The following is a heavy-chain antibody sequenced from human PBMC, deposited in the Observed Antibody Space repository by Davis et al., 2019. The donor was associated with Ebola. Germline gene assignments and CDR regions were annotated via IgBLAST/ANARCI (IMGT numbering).Heavy chain of an antibody. CDR2: INHSGST. D-gene: IGHD3-16*02. CDR1: GGSISSGGYY. V-gene: IGHV4-39*07. Sequence: PSETLSLTCTVSGGSISSGGYYWSWIRQPPGKGLEWIGEINHSGSTNYNPSLKSRVTISVDTSKNQFSLKLSSVTAADTAVYYCARESLDGNYWGQGTLVTVSS. J-gene: IGHJ4*02. CDR3: ARESLDGNY.